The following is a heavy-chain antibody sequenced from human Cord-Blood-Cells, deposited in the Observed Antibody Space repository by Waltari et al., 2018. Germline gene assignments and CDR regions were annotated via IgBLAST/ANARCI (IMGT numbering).Heavy chain of an antibody. D-gene: IGHD3-3*01. CDR2: ISYDGSNK. CDR1: GFTFSSYA. CDR3: ARSLEGDMDV. Sequence: QVQLVESGGGVVQPGRSLRRSCVASGFTFSSYAMHWVRQAPGKGLEWVAVISYDGSNKYYADSVKGRFTISRDNSKNTLYLQMNSLRAEDTAVYYCARSLEGDMDVWGKGTTVTVSS. V-gene: IGHV3-30*04. J-gene: IGHJ6*03.